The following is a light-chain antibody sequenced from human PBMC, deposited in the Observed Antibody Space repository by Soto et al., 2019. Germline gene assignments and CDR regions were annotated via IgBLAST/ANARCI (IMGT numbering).Light chain of an antibody. J-gene: IGKJ3*01. CDR3: QQYHDWPPIT. V-gene: IGKV3-15*01. Sequence: EIVMTQSPATLSVSPGEGVTLSCRASQSVSSDLAWYQQKPGQSPRLLMYGASTRATDSPARFSGGGSGTEFTLTISSLQSEDVAIYDCQQYHDWPPITFGPGTKVDIK. CDR1: QSVSSD. CDR2: GAS.